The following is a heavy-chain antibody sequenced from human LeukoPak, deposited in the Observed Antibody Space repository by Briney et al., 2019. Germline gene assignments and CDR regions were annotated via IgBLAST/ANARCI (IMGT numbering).Heavy chain of an antibody. V-gene: IGHV3-30*04. J-gene: IGHJ4*02. CDR2: ISYDGSNK. Sequence: QPGGSLRLSCAASGFTFSSYAMHWVHQAPGKGLEWVAVISYDGSNKYYADSVNGRFTISRDNSKNTLYLQMNSLRAEDTAVYYCASGYYGSGSLIPFDYWGQGTLVTVSS. D-gene: IGHD3-10*01. CDR1: GFTFSSYA. CDR3: ASGYYGSGSLIPFDY.